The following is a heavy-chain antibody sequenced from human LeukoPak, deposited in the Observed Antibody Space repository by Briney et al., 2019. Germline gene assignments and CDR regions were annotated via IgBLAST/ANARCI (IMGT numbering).Heavy chain of an antibody. CDR3: ARQPWGIRGVKRRGWFDP. CDR2: ISPSGST. CDR1: GGSINGGNYY. V-gene: IGHV4-61*02. Sequence: TLSLTCTVSGGSINGGNYYWTWLRQPAGKGLEWIGRISPSGSTNHNPSLTSRVTISVDTSKNQFSLKLSSVTAADTAVYYCARQPWGIRGVKRRGWFDPWGQGTLVTVSS. J-gene: IGHJ5*02. D-gene: IGHD3-10*01.